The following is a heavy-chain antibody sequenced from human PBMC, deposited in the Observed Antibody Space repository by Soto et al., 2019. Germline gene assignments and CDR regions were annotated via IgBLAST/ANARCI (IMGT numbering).Heavy chain of an antibody. Sequence: QVQLQQWGAGLLKPSETLSLTCAVYGGSFSGYYWSWIRQPPGKGLEWIGEINHSGSTNYNPSLKSRVTISVDTSKNQFSLKLSSVTAADTAGYYCASFLARIAVAGTGGWFDPWGQGTLVTVSS. J-gene: IGHJ5*02. CDR1: GGSFSGYY. CDR3: ASFLARIAVAGTGGWFDP. D-gene: IGHD6-19*01. V-gene: IGHV4-34*01. CDR2: INHSGST.